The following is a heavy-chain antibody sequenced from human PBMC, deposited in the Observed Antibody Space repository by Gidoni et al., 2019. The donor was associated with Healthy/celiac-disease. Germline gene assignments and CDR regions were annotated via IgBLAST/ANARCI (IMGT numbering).Heavy chain of an antibody. J-gene: IGHJ4*02. CDR1: GGSISSSSYY. Sequence: QLQLQESGPGLVKPSETLSLTCTFSGGSISSSSYYWGWIRQPPGKGLEWIGSSYYSGSTYYNPSLKSRVTISVDTSKNQFSLKLSSVTAADTAVYYCASLGEMATILFDYWGQGTLVTVPS. CDR3: ASLGEMATILFDY. D-gene: IGHD5-12*01. V-gene: IGHV4-39*01. CDR2: SYYSGST.